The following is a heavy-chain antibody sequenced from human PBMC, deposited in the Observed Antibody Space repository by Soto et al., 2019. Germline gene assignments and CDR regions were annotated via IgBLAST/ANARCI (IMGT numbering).Heavy chain of an antibody. CDR3: ARGLSGRATGTTFGCYYYYYGMAV. Sequence: GGSLRLSCAASGFTFSSYSMNWVRQAPGKGLEWVSYISSSSSTIYYADSVKGRFTISRDNAKNSLYLQMNSLRAEDTAVYYCARGLSGRATGTTFGCYYYYYGMAVWGQGTTVTVSS. CDR2: ISSSSSTI. V-gene: IGHV3-48*01. CDR1: GFTFSSYS. D-gene: IGHD1-1*01. J-gene: IGHJ6*02.